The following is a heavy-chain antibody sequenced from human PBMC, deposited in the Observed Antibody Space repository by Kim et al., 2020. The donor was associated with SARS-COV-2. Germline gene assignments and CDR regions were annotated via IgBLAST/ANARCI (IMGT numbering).Heavy chain of an antibody. Sequence: SETLSLTCTVSGGSISSYYWSWIRQPPGKGLEWIGYIYYSGSTNYNPSLKSRVTISVDTSKNQFSLKLSSVTAADTAVYYCARGSYGDTLDYWGQGTLVTVSS. J-gene: IGHJ4*02. CDR3: ARGSYGDTLDY. D-gene: IGHD4-17*01. V-gene: IGHV4-59*01. CDR1: GGSISSYY. CDR2: IYYSGST.